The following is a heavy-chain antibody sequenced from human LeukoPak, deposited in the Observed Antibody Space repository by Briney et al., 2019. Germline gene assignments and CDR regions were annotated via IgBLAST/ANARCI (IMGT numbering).Heavy chain of an antibody. CDR1: GYTFTSYD. J-gene: IGHJ4*02. D-gene: IGHD2-2*02. V-gene: IGHV1-18*01. CDR2: ISAYNGNT. Sequence: APVKVSCKASGYTFTSYDISWVRQAPGQGLEWMGWISAYNGNTNYAQKLQGRVTMTTDTSTSTAYMELRSLRSDDTAVYYCARGGPRYCSSTSCHNLDYWGQGTLVTVSS. CDR3: ARGGPRYCSSTSCHNLDY.